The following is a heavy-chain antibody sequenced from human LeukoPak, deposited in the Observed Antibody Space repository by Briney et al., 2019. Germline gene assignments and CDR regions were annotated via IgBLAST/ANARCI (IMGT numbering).Heavy chain of an antibody. D-gene: IGHD3-10*01. V-gene: IGHV4-59*01. CDR1: GGSISSYY. J-gene: IGHJ6*03. CDR2: IYYSGST. CDR3: ARDYSGGNEGYYYYMDV. Sequence: SETLSLTCTVSGGSISSYYRSWIRQPPGKGLEWIGYIYYSGSTNYNPSLKSRVTISVDTSKNQFSLKLSSVTAADTAVYYCARDYSGGNEGYYYYMDVWGKGTTVTISS.